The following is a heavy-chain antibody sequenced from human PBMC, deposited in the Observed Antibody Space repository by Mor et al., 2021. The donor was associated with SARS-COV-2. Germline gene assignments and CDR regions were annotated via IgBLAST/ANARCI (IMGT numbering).Heavy chain of an antibody. D-gene: IGHD6-13*01. Sequence: GWMNPNSGNTGYQQKFQGRVTMTRNTSISTAYMELSSLRSEDTAVYYCARWQQQRPRGFDPWGQGTLVTVSS. CDR3: ARWQQQRPRGFDP. CDR2: MNPNSGNT. V-gene: IGHV1-8*01. J-gene: IGHJ5*02.